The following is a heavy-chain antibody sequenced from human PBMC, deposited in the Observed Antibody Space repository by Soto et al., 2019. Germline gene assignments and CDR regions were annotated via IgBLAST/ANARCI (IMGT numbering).Heavy chain of an antibody. CDR1: GGSFSGYY. V-gene: IGHV4-34*01. Sequence: QVQLQQWGAGLLKPSETLSLTCAVYGGSFSGYYWSWIRQPPGKGLEWIGEINHSGSTSYNPSLKTRITISVDTSKNQFSLKLSSVAAADTALDYCARCGSLIVATAPYAFEFLGKGTMVTVSS. CDR3: ARCGSLIVATAPYAFEF. J-gene: IGHJ3*01. CDR2: INHSGST. D-gene: IGHD5-12*01.